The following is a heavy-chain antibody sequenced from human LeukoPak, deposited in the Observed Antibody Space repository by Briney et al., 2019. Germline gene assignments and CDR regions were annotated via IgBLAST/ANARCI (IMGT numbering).Heavy chain of an antibody. V-gene: IGHV3-53*01. J-gene: IGHJ4*02. Sequence: GGSLRLSCAASGFTVSSNYMSWVRQAPGKGLEWVSVIYSSGSTYYADSVKGRFTISRDNSKNTLYLQMNSLRAEDTAVYYCARDSSIGSGDYWGQGTLVTVSS. CDR1: GFTVSSNY. CDR3: ARDSSIGSGDY. D-gene: IGHD1-26*01. CDR2: IYSSGST.